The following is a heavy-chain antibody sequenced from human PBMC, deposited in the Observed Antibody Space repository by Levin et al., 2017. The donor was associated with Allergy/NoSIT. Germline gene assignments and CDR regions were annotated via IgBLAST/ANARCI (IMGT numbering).Heavy chain of an antibody. D-gene: IGHD5-18*01. CDR3: AKDPATAMVTSYYYGMDV. V-gene: IGHV3-30*18. J-gene: IGHJ6*02. CDR2: ISYDGSNK. Sequence: GGSLRLSCAASGFTFSSYGMHWVRQAPGKGLEWVAVISYDGSNKYYADSVKGRFTISRDNSKNTLYLQMNSLRAEDTAVYYCAKDPATAMVTSYYYGMDVWGQGTTVTVSS. CDR1: GFTFSSYG.